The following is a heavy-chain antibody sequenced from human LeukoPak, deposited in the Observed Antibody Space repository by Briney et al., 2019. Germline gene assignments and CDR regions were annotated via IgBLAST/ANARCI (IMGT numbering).Heavy chain of an antibody. J-gene: IGHJ4*02. Sequence: GGSLRLSCAASGFTFSSYGMHWVRQAPGKGLEWVAFIRYDGSNKYYADSVKGRFTISRDNSKNTLYLQMNSLRAEDTAVYYCAKDLPAGPLRFLEWEETYFDYWGQGTLVTVSS. CDR1: GFTFSSYG. CDR2: IRYDGSNK. D-gene: IGHD3-3*01. CDR3: AKDLPAGPLRFLEWEETYFDY. V-gene: IGHV3-30*02.